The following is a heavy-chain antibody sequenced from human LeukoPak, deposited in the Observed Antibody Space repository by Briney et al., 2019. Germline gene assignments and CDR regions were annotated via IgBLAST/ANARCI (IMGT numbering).Heavy chain of an antibody. CDR2: INHSGGT. Sequence: SETLSLTCAVYSGSLSGYYWSWIRQPPGKGLEWIGEINHSGGTNYNPSLKSRVTISVDTSKNQFSLKLSSVTAADTAVYYCASIGGYYDSSGYYPLDYWGQGTLVTVSS. J-gene: IGHJ4*02. V-gene: IGHV4-34*01. CDR3: ASIGGYYDSSGYYPLDY. CDR1: SGSLSGYY. D-gene: IGHD3-22*01.